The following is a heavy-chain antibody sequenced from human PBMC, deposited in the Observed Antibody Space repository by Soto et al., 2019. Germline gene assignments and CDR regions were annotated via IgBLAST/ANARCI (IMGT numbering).Heavy chain of an antibody. CDR2: IKQDGGEK. J-gene: IGHJ5*02. CDR3: ARDRSSSWAGDWFDP. CDR1: GFTFIGFC. V-gene: IGHV3-7*01. Sequence: GGSLRLSCAAAGFTFIGFCMSWVRQAPGKGLEWVANIKQDGGEKYYVDSVKGRFTISRDNAKNSLYLQMNSLRAEDTAVYYCARDRSSSWAGDWFDPWGQGTLVTVSS. D-gene: IGHD6-13*01.